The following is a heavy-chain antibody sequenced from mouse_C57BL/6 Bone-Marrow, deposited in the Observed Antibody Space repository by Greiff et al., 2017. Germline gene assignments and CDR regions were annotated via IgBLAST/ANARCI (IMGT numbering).Heavy chain of an antibody. CDR2: IYPRSGNT. J-gene: IGHJ3*01. D-gene: IGHD3-2*02. CDR1: GYTFTSYG. CDR3: ARSRVQLRLPFCF. Sequence: QVQLKQSGAELARPGASVKLSCKASGYTFTSYGISWVKQRTGQGLEWIGEIYPRSGNTYYNEKFKGKATLTADKSSSTAYMELLSLTSEDSAVYFCARSRVQLRLPFCFWGQGTLVTVSA. V-gene: IGHV1-81*01.